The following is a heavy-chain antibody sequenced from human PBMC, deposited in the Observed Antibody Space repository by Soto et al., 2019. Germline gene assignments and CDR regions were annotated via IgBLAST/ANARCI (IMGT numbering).Heavy chain of an antibody. Sequence: QVQLQESGPGLVKPSETLSLTCTVSGGSVSSDTYYWSWIRRSPGKGLEWIGYIYDSGSTNYNPSLKSRVTISVDKSKNHFSLNLTSVTAADTAVYYCARDRGEVRWYARLDYWGQGTLVTVSS. D-gene: IGHD2-15*01. J-gene: IGHJ4*02. CDR1: GGSVSSDTYY. V-gene: IGHV4-61*03. CDR2: IYDSGST. CDR3: ARDRGEVRWYARLDY.